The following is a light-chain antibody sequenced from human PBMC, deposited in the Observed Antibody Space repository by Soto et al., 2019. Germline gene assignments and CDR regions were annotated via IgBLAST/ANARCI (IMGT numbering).Light chain of an antibody. J-gene: IGKJ4*01. Sequence: DIQMTQSPSAMSASLGDRVTITCRASQGISNSLAWFQQKPGRVPKRLIYGASTLQSWAPSRFSGRASGAAFTLTISSLQPEDFATYYCLQYNSYPFTFGGGTKVDIK. CDR2: GAS. V-gene: IGKV1-17*03. CDR1: QGISNS. CDR3: LQYNSYPFT.